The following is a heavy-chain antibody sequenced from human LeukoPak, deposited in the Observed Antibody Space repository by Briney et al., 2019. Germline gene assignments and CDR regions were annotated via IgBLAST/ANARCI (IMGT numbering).Heavy chain of an antibody. V-gene: IGHV3-30-3*01. CDR3: ARDTTVKCYYYYGMDV. D-gene: IGHD4-17*01. CDR1: GFTFSSYA. Sequence: PGGSLRLSCAASGFTFSSYAMHWVRQAPGKGQEWVAVISYDGSNKYYADSVEGRFTISRDNSKNTLYLQMNSLRAEGTAVYYCARDTTVKCYYYYGMDVWGQGTTVTVSS. CDR2: ISYDGSNK. J-gene: IGHJ6*02.